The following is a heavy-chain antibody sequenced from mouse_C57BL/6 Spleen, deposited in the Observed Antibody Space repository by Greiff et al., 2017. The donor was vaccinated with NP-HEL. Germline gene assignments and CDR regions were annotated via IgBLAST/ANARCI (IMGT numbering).Heavy chain of an antibody. Sequence: QVQLQQPGAELVMPGASVKLSCKASGYTFTSYWMHWVKQRPGQGLEWIGEIDPSDSYTNYNQKFKGKSTLTVDKSSSTAYLQLSSLTSEDSAFYYGARYITTVVARYFDVWGTGTTVTVSS. V-gene: IGHV1-69*01. CDR1: GYTFTSYW. J-gene: IGHJ1*03. CDR2: IDPSDSYT. D-gene: IGHD1-1*01. CDR3: ARYITTVVARYFDV.